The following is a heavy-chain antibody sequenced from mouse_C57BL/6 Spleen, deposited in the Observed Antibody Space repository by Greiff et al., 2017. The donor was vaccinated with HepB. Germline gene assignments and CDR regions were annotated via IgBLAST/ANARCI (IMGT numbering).Heavy chain of an antibody. CDR2: INPNYGTT. D-gene: IGHD2-3*01. CDR1: GYSFTDYN. V-gene: IGHV1-39*01. J-gene: IGHJ1*03. CDR3: ARADDGYYCWYFDV. Sequence: EVQLVESGPELVKPGASVKISCKASGYSFTDYNMNWVKQSNGKSLEWIGVINPNYGTTSYNQKFKGKATLTVDQSSSTAYMQLNSLTSEDSAVYYCARADDGYYCWYFDVWGTGTTVTVSS.